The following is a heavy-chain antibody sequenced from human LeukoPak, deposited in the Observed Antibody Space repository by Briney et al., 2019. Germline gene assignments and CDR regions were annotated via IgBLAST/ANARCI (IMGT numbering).Heavy chain of an antibody. V-gene: IGHV3-7*04. D-gene: IGHD3-10*01. CDR2: IQENGGEK. Sequence: PGGSLRLSCAASGXTFSSYWMSWVRQAPGKGLEWVADIQENGGEKYYIDSVKGRFTISRDNAKNSLYLQMNSLRVEDTAVYYCARDRRYGSGNYFHYWYFDLWGRGTQVTVSS. CDR1: GXTFSSYW. J-gene: IGHJ2*01. CDR3: ARDRRYGSGNYFHYWYFDL.